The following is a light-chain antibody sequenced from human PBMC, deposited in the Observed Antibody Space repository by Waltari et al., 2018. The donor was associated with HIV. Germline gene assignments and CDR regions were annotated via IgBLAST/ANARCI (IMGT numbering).Light chain of an antibody. Sequence: QSSLTQPASVSGSPGQTITISCTGSSRDIGFPKFVSWYQQHPGKAPRLLIYGVTIRASGFSGRFSGSKSDNTASLTISGLQVEDEAHYYCTSYTTRNILMFGGGTTLTVL. J-gene: IGLJ3*02. CDR2: GVT. CDR3: TSYTTRNILM. V-gene: IGLV2-14*03. CDR1: SRDIGFPKF.